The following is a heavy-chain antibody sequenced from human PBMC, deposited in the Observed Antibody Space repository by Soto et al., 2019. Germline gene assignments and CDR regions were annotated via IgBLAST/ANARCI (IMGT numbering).Heavy chain of an antibody. CDR2: IYPGDSDT. D-gene: IGHD2-15*01. V-gene: IGHV5-51*01. Sequence: GESLKISCKGSGYSFTSYWIGWVRQMPGKGLEWMGIIYPGDSDTRYSPSFQGQVTISADKSISTAYLQWSSLKASDTAMYYCARHDMCSGGSRYSLSLAGYYGMDVWGQGTTVTVSS. CDR3: ARHDMCSGGSRYSLSLAGYYGMDV. J-gene: IGHJ6*02. CDR1: GYSFTSYW.